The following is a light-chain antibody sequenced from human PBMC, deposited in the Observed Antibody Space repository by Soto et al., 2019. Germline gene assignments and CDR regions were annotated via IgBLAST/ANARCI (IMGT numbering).Light chain of an antibody. V-gene: IGKV1-17*01. CDR1: QAIRTA. CDR3: QQYNSYAWT. J-gene: IGKJ1*01. Sequence: IPLAQSPSSLSASLGGRVTVPWRASQAIRTALGWYQQKPGKVPKLLIYAASTLQSGVPSRFSGSGSGTDFTPTISSLQPEDFATYYCQQYNSYAWTFGQGTKVDI. CDR2: AAS.